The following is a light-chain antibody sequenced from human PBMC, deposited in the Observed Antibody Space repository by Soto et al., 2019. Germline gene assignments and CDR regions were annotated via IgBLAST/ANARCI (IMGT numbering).Light chain of an antibody. CDR1: SSDVGGYNY. CDR3: CSYAGSPRYV. V-gene: IGLV2-11*01. Sequence: QSVLTQPRSVSGSPGQSVTISCTGTSSDVGGYNYVSWYQQHPGKAPKVMIYDVSERPSGVPDRVSGSKSGNTASLTISGLQAEAEADYYCCSYAGSPRYVFGTGTKLTVL. J-gene: IGLJ1*01. CDR2: DVS.